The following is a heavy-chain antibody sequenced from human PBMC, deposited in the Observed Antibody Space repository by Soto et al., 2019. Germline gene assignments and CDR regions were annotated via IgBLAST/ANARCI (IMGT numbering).Heavy chain of an antibody. V-gene: IGHV1-69*02. Sequence: QVQLVQSGAEVKRPGSLVKVSCKASGDTVNFYSINWVRQAPGLGLEWMGRVNPIVSMSNYAQKFQGRVTMTADKSTSTAYMELSSLRSEDTAIYYCASSYGSGYRAFDYWGQGALVTVSS. CDR1: GDTVNFYS. D-gene: IGHD3-10*01. CDR2: VNPIVSMS. CDR3: ASSYGSGYRAFDY. J-gene: IGHJ4*02.